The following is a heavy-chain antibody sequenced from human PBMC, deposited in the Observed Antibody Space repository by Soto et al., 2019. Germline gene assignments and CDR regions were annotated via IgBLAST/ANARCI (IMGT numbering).Heavy chain of an antibody. CDR3: ARDVGFVDTGIRRYGMDV. Sequence: ASVKVSCKASGYTFTSYYMHWVRQAPGQGLEWMGIINPSGGSTSYAQKFQGRVTMTRDTSTSTVYMELSSLRSEDTAVYYCARDVGFVDTGIRRYGMDVWGQGTTVTVSS. CDR1: GYTFTSYY. D-gene: IGHD5-18*01. J-gene: IGHJ6*02. CDR2: INPSGGST. V-gene: IGHV1-46*01.